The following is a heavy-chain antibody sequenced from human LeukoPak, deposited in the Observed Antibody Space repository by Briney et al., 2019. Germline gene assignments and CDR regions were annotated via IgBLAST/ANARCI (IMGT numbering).Heavy chain of an antibody. CDR3: ARGRHSGHFD. V-gene: IGHV3-7*01. CDR1: GFTFSNYW. CDR2: IKEDGSEK. Sequence: GGSLRLSCAGSGFTFSNYWMSWVREVPGKGLEWVANIKEDGSEKYSVDSMKGRFTIFRDNAKNSLYLQMNSLRAEDTAIYYCARGRHSGHFDWGQGTLVTVSS. D-gene: IGHD1-26*01. J-gene: IGHJ4*02.